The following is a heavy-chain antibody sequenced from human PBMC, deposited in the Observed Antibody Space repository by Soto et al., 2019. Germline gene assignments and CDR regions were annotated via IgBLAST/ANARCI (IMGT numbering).Heavy chain of an antibody. D-gene: IGHD5-18*01. CDR1: GGSITDYY. Sequence: SVTLSHTCTVSGGSITDYYWSWIRQPPGKGLEWIGYIYYSGSTNYNPSLKSRVTISVDTSKNQFSLKLSSVTAADTAVYYCARARYIQLPDYWGQGTLVTVS. CDR3: ARARYIQLPDY. CDR2: IYYSGST. J-gene: IGHJ4*02. V-gene: IGHV4-59*01.